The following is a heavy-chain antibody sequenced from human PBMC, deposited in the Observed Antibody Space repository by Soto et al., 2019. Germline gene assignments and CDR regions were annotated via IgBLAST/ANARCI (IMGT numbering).Heavy chain of an antibody. J-gene: IGHJ4*02. CDR3: ARGNDYYYDSSGSLDY. Sequence: QVQLQESGPGLVKPSETLSLTCTVSGGSISSYYWSWIRQPPGKGLEWIGYIYYSGSTNYNPSLKSRVTISVDTAKNQFSLKLSSVTAADTAVYYCARGNDYYYDSSGSLDYWGQGTLVTVSS. CDR2: IYYSGST. CDR1: GGSISSYY. D-gene: IGHD3-22*01. V-gene: IGHV4-59*01.